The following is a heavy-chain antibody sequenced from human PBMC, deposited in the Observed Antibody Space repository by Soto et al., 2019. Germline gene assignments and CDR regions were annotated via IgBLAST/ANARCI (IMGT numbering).Heavy chain of an antibody. Sequence: ASVKVSCKASGSTFTSYAMHWVRQAPGQRLEWMGWINAGNGNTKYSQKFQGRVTITRDTSASTAYMELSSLRSEDTAVYYCAIAHEEYYYDSSGYYGLGAFDIWGQGTMVTVSS. V-gene: IGHV1-3*01. CDR2: INAGNGNT. J-gene: IGHJ3*02. D-gene: IGHD3-22*01. CDR1: GSTFTSYA. CDR3: AIAHEEYYYDSSGYYGLGAFDI.